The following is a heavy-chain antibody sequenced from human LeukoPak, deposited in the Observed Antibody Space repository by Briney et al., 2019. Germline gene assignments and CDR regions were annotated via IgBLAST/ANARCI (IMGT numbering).Heavy chain of an antibody. Sequence: AGGSLRLSCAASGFTFSSYWMHWVRHAPGKGPVWVSRINSDGSSTSYADSVKGRFTISRDNAKNTLYLQMNSLRAEDTAVYYCARGYGDYGPSYYYYYYMDVWGKGTTVTISS. D-gene: IGHD4-17*01. J-gene: IGHJ6*03. CDR3: ARGYGDYGPSYYYYYYMDV. CDR1: GFTFSSYW. V-gene: IGHV3-74*01. CDR2: INSDGSST.